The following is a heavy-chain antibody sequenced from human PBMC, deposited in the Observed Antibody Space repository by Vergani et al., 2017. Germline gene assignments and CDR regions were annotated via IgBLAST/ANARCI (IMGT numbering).Heavy chain of an antibody. Sequence: QVQLVESGGGVVQPGRSLRLSCAASGFTFSSYGMHWVRQAPGKGLEWVAVISYDGSNKYYADSVKGRFTISRDNSKNTLYLQMNSLRAEDTAVYYCAKGVLSGCSDYWGQGTLVTVSS. CDR1: GFTFSSYG. J-gene: IGHJ4*02. CDR3: AKGVLSGCSDY. D-gene: IGHD6-19*01. CDR2: ISYDGSNK. V-gene: IGHV3-30*18.